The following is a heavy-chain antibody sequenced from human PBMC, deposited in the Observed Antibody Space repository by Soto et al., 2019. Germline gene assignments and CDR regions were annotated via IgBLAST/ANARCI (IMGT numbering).Heavy chain of an antibody. D-gene: IGHD4-17*01. J-gene: IGHJ4*02. V-gene: IGHV2-5*02. CDR3: AHLTTGGFYFDY. Sequence: QITLKESGPTLVKPTQTLTLTCTFSGFSLRTSGVGVGWIRQPPGKALEWLALIYWDDGKRYSPSLKSRLTITKDTSKHQVVLRMTTMDPVDPATYYCAHLTTGGFYFDYWGQGTLVTVSS. CDR2: IYWDDGK. CDR1: GFSLRTSGVG.